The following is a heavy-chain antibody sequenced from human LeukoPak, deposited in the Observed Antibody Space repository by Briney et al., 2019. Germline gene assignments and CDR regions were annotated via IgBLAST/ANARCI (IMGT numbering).Heavy chain of an antibody. CDR1: GGTFSSYA. D-gene: IGHD6-19*01. Sequence: SVTVSCTASGGTFSSYAISWVRQAPGQGLEWMGGIIPIFGTANYAQKFQGRVTITADESTSTAYMELSSLRSEDTAVYYCARDRDSSGWYHYYYGMDVWGQGTTVTVSS. CDR3: ARDRDSSGWYHYYYGMDV. CDR2: IIPIFGTA. J-gene: IGHJ6*02. V-gene: IGHV1-69*01.